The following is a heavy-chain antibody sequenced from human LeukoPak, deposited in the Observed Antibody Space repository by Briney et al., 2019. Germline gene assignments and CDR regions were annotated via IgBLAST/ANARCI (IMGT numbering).Heavy chain of an antibody. CDR1: GGSISSGGYY. D-gene: IGHD3-22*01. V-gene: IGHV4-31*03. CDR3: ARLGAYDSSGYYL. J-gene: IGHJ5*02. Sequence: PSETLSLTCTVSGGSISSGGYYWSWIRQHPGKGLEWIGYIYYSGSTYYNPSLKSRVTISVDTPKNQFSLKLSSVTAADTAVYYCARLGAYDSSGYYLWGQGTLVTVSS. CDR2: IYYSGST.